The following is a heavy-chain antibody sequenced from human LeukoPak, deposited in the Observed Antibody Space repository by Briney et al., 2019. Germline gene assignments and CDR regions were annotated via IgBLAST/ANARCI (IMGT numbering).Heavy chain of an antibody. CDR3: ARGDTYCSSISCPRLYYGMDV. CDR1: GFTFTTYW. Sequence: GGSLRLSCAASGFTFTTYWMHWVRQAPGKGLVWVSHINSDGSITSYADSVKGRFTISRDNAKNTLYLQMNSLRAEDTAVYYCARGDTYCSSISCPRLYYGMDVWGQGTTVTVSS. V-gene: IGHV3-74*01. CDR2: INSDGSIT. D-gene: IGHD2-2*01. J-gene: IGHJ6*02.